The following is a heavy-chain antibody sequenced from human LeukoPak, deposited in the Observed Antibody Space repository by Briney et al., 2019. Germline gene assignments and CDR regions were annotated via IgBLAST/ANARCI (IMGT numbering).Heavy chain of an antibody. J-gene: IGHJ4*02. CDR1: GFTFSDYW. V-gene: IGHV3-7*03. CDR2: IKQDGSAK. D-gene: IGHD2-2*02. Sequence: GGSLRLSCTASGFTFSDYWMTWVRQAPGKGLEWVANIKQDGSAKYYVDSVKGRFTISRDNAKNSLYLQMDSLRSEDTAVYYCARVYCSSTSCYINYFDYWGQGTLVTVSS. CDR3: ARVYCSSTSCYINYFDY.